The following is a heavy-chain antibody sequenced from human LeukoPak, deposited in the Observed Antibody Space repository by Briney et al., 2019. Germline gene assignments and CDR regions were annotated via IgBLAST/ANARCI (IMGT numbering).Heavy chain of an antibody. CDR1: GGSISSGDYY. Sequence: SETLSPTCTVSGGSISSGDYYWSWIRQPPGKGLEWIGYIYYSGSTHYNPSLKSRLTISVDTSKNQFSPRLSSVTAADTAVYYCARVYSGSYSSYFDYWGQGTLVTVSS. J-gene: IGHJ4*02. D-gene: IGHD1-26*01. CDR2: IYYSGST. V-gene: IGHV4-30-4*01. CDR3: ARVYSGSYSSYFDY.